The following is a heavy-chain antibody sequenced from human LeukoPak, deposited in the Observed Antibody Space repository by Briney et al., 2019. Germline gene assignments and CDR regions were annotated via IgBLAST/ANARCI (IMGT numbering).Heavy chain of an antibody. J-gene: IGHJ4*02. CDR3: ARIGYYYDSSGYSYYYFDY. Sequence: GSGPTLVNPTQTLTLTCTFSGFSLSTSGMCVSWIRQPPGKALEWLARIDWDDDKYYSTSLKTRLTISKDTSKNQVVLTITNMDPVDTATYYCARIGYYYDSSGYSYYYFDYWGQGTLVTVSS. D-gene: IGHD3-22*01. CDR2: IDWDDDK. CDR1: GFSLSTSGMC. V-gene: IGHV2-70*11.